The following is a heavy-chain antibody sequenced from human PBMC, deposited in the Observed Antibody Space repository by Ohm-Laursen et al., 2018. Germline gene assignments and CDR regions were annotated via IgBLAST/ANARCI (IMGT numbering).Heavy chain of an antibody. CDR2: ISGSGGNT. J-gene: IGHJ4*02. Sequence: GSLRLSCAASGFTFSDYYMSWIRQAPGTGLEWVSAISGSGGNTYYADSVKGRFTISRDNSRNTLYLQMNSLRGEDTAVYYCAKDSGGSGVAIYLFDNWGQGTLVTVSS. CDR1: GFTFSDYY. CDR3: AKDSGGSGVAIYLFDN. D-gene: IGHD3-10*01. V-gene: IGHV3-23*01.